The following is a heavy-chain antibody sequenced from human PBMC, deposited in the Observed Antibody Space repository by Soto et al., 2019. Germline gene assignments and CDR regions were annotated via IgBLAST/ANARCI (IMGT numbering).Heavy chain of an antibody. V-gene: IGHV4-59*01. D-gene: IGHD6-19*01. Sequence: SETLSLTCTVSGDSISGYYWTWILQPPGKGLEWIGYIFYSGVTNYNPSLKSRVTLSVDTSKNQFSLKLRSVTAADTAVYYCARVGSSGWSPDYWGRGTLVTVSA. CDR3: ARVGSSGWSPDY. CDR1: GDSISGYY. J-gene: IGHJ4*02. CDR2: IFYSGVT.